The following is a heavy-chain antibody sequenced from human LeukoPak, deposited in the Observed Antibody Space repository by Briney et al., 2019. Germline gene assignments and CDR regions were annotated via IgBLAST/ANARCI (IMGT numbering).Heavy chain of an antibody. D-gene: IGHD1-1*01. CDR3: ARHETTGTGHDY. CDR1: GGSISSSSYY. J-gene: IGHJ4*02. Sequence: SETLSLTCTVSGGSISSSSYYWGWIRQPPGKGLEWIGSIYYSGSTYYNPSLKSRVTISVDTSKNQFSLKLSSVTAADTAVYYCARHETTGTGHDYWGQGTLVTVSS. V-gene: IGHV4-39*01. CDR2: IYYSGST.